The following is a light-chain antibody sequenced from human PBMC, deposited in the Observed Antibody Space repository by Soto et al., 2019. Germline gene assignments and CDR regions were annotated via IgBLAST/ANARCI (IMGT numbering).Light chain of an antibody. Sequence: SALTQPRSVSGSPGQSVTISCTGTRSNVGGYNYISWYQQHPGKAPKLVICDVDKRPSGIPDRFSGSKSGNTASLTISGLQGDDEADYYCCSYAGTYSWVFGGGTKVTVL. J-gene: IGLJ2*01. CDR1: RSNVGGYNY. V-gene: IGLV2-11*01. CDR3: CSYAGTYSWV. CDR2: DVD.